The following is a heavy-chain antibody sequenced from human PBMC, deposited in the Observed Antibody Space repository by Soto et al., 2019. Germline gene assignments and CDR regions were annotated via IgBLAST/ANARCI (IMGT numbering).Heavy chain of an antibody. CDR1: GGSISSYY. CDR3: ARENGVVPAASFYYYGMDV. Sequence: QVQLQESGPGLVKPSETLSLTCTVSGGSISSYYWSWIRQPAGKGLEWIGRIYTSGSTNYNPSLKSRVTMSVDTSKNQFSLKLSSVTAADTAVYYCARENGVVPAASFYYYGMDVWGQGTTVTVSS. D-gene: IGHD2-2*01. J-gene: IGHJ6*02. CDR2: IYTSGST. V-gene: IGHV4-4*07.